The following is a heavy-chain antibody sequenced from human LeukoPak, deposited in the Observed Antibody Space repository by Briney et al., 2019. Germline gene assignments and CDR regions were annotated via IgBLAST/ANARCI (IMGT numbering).Heavy chain of an antibody. CDR2: IYSGGST. J-gene: IGHJ3*02. CDR1: GFTFSTYA. V-gene: IGHV3-53*01. D-gene: IGHD3-22*01. Sequence: QTGGSLGLSCAASGFTFSTYAMSWVRQAPGKGLEWVSVIYSGGSTYYADSVKGRFTISRDNSKNTLYLQMNSLRAEDTAVYYCARISEVSGYYYGAFDIWGQGTMVTVSS. CDR3: ARISEVSGYYYGAFDI.